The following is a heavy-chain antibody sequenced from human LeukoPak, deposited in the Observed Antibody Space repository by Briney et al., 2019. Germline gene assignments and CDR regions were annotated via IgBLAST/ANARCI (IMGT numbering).Heavy chain of an antibody. V-gene: IGHV3-30*02. J-gene: IGHJ3*02. CDR2: IRYDGIIK. D-gene: IGHD2-15*01. CDR3: ATARDPYCTGGSCYDAFDI. CDR1: RFTFNIYG. Sequence: PGGSLRLSCAASRFTFNIYGMHWVRQAPGKGLDWVAFIRYDGIIKYYSDSVKGRFAISRDNSNNTLYLQMNSLRTEDTAVYYCATARDPYCTGGSCYDAFDIWGQGTMVTVSS.